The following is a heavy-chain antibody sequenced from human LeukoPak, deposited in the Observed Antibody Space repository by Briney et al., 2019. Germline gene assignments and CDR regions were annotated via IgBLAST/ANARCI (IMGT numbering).Heavy chain of an antibody. Sequence: GGSLRLSCEGSAFIFSGHWMNWVRQTPGKGLEWVASIKEDGSERQYVDSVKGRFSISRDNTKGSLFLQMNSLRAEDTAPYYCAKSVAIYFYYGLDVWGQGTTVTVSS. CDR1: AFIFSGHW. CDR3: AKSVAIYFYYGLDV. J-gene: IGHJ6*02. CDR2: IKEDGSER. V-gene: IGHV3-7*03. D-gene: IGHD3-3*01.